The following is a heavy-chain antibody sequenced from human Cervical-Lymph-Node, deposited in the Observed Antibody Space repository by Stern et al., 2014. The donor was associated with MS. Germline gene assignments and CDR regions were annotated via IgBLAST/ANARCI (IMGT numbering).Heavy chain of an antibody. D-gene: IGHD1-14*01. CDR3: ARGPPSQPLNY. V-gene: IGHV1-69*01. Sequence: VQLVESGPDVKKPGSSVKISCKASGGSFSSYTITWVRQAPGLGLEYMGGGIPMFRSATYAPKFRDRLTITADESTSTAFMELTSLLLEDTAVYYCARGPPSQPLNYWGQGTLVTVSS. J-gene: IGHJ4*02. CDR1: GGSFSSYT. CDR2: GIPMFRSA.